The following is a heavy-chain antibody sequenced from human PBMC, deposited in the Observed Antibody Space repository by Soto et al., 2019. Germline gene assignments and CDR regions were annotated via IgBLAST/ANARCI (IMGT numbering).Heavy chain of an antibody. Sequence: WGSLRLSCAASGFTFSSYAMSWVRQAPGKGLEWVSAISGSGGSTYYADSVKGRFTISRDNSKNTLYLQMNSLRAEDTAVYYCVGGGQLWSGAFDIWGQGTMVTVSS. D-gene: IGHD3-10*02. J-gene: IGHJ3*02. CDR1: GFTFSSYA. CDR3: VGGGQLWSGAFDI. V-gene: IGHV3-23*01. CDR2: ISGSGGST.